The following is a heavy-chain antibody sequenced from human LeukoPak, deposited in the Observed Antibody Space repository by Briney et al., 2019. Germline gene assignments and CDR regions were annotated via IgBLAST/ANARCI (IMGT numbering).Heavy chain of an antibody. D-gene: IGHD3-16*01. J-gene: IGHJ4*02. CDR1: GFIFSDYY. V-gene: IGHV3-72*01. Sequence: GGSLRLSCAASGFIFSDYYMEWVRQAPGKGLEWVGRIRNKANSHTTEYAASVKGRFTFSRDDSKNSLYLQMNSLGIEDTAIYYCARARTGSIRFFDYWGQGTLVTVSS. CDR2: IRNKANSHTT. CDR3: ARARTGSIRFFDY.